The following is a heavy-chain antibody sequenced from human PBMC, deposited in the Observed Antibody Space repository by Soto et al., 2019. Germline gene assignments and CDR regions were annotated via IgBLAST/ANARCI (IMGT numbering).Heavy chain of an antibody. D-gene: IGHD3-22*01. CDR2: IYYSGSV. J-gene: IGHJ4*02. V-gene: IGHV4-4*02. CDR1: GGSISSGNW. Sequence: QVHLQESGPGLVKPSGTLSLTCVVSGGSISSGNWWSWVRQPTGKGLEWIGQIYYSGSVNYNPSLKSRVTISVDKSKNQFSLKMRYVTAADTAVYYCARDVEIFDDNSPTGQFDFWGQGALVTVSS. CDR3: ARDVEIFDDNSPTGQFDF.